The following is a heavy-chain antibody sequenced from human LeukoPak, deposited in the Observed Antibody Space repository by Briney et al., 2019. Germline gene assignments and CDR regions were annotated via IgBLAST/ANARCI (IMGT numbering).Heavy chain of an antibody. CDR2: IMPIFGTA. J-gene: IGHJ4*02. Sequence: SSVKVSCKASGGTLSSYAISWVRQAPGQGLEWMGRIMPIFGTANYAQKFQGRVTITTDESTSTAYMERSSLRSEDTAVYYCARDSVGATEPFDYWGQGTLVTVSS. D-gene: IGHD1-26*01. CDR1: GGTLSSYA. V-gene: IGHV1-69*05. CDR3: ARDSVGATEPFDY.